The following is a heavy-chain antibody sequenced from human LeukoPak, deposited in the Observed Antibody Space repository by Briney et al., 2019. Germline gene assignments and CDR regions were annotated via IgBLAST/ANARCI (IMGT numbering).Heavy chain of an antibody. D-gene: IGHD4-11*01. CDR1: GFTFSSYA. CDR2: ISYDGSNK. Sequence: GGSLRLSCAASGFTFSSYAMHWVRQAPGKGLEWVAVISYDGSNKYYADSVKGRFTISRDNSKNTLYLQMNSLRAEDTAVFYCARDNYIVDYWGQGTLVTVSS. V-gene: IGHV3-30*04. CDR3: ARDNYIVDY. J-gene: IGHJ4*02.